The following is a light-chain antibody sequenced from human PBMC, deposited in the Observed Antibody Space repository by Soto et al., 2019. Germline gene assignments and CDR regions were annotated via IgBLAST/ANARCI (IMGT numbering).Light chain of an antibody. J-gene: IGKJ4*01. CDR3: QQYDVWPALT. CDR1: QSVSSN. CDR2: GAS. V-gene: IGKV3-15*01. Sequence: EKALTQSPVTLSLSPGERATLSCRASQSVSSNLAWYQQRPGQAPRLLIYGASTRASGVPDRFSGSGSGTEFILTISSLQSEDSAVHYCQQYDVWPALTFGGGTKVDI.